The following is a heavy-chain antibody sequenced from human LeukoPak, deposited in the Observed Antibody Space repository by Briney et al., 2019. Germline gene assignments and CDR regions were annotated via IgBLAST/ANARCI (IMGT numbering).Heavy chain of an antibody. V-gene: IGHV4-39*07. CDR3: ARAVGRYDFWSGSKWDYYMDV. Sequence: SETLSLTCTVSGGSINSSSYYWGWIRQPPGKGLEWIGSIYYSGSTYYNPSLKSRVTISVDSSKNQFSLQLSSVTAADTAVYYCARAVGRYDFWSGSKWDYYMDVWGKGTTVTVSS. CDR2: IYYSGST. J-gene: IGHJ6*03. D-gene: IGHD3-3*01. CDR1: GGSINSSSYY.